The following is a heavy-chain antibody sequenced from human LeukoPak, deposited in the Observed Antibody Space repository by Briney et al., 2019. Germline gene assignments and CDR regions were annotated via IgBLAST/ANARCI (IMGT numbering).Heavy chain of an antibody. CDR1: GFTFSSYA. J-gene: IGHJ4*02. Sequence: QPGGSLRLSCAASGFTFSSYAMHWVRQAPGKGLEWVAVISYDGSKKYYADSVKGRFTISRDNSKNTLYLQMNSLRAEDTAVYYCAFGGYDSSGFDYWGQGTLVTVSS. CDR2: ISYDGSKK. D-gene: IGHD3-22*01. CDR3: AFGGYDSSGFDY. V-gene: IGHV3-30*04.